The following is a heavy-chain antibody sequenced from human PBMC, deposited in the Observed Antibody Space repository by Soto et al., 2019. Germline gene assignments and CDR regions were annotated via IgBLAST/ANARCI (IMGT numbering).Heavy chain of an antibody. V-gene: IGHV4-59*01. J-gene: IGHJ4*02. CDR1: GGSISSYY. CDR3: ARLATRYYFDY. D-gene: IGHD1-1*01. CDR2: IYYSGST. Sequence: SETLSLTWTVSGGSISSYYWIWIRQPPGKGLEWIGYIYYSGSTNYNPSLKSRVTISVDTSKNQFSLKMSSVTAADTAVYYCARLATRYYFDYWGQGTLVTVSS.